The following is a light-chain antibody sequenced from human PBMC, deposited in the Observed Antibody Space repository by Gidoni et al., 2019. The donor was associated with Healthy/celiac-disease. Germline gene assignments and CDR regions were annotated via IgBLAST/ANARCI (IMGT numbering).Light chain of an antibody. J-gene: IGKJ2*01. V-gene: IGKV3-11*01. CDR3: QQRST. CDR2: DAS. CDR1: QSVSSY. Sequence: IVLTQSPATLSLSPGERATLSCRASQSVSSYLAWYQQKPGQAPRLLIYDASNRATGIPARCSGSGSGTDFTRTISSLEPEDFAVYYCQQRSTFGQGTKLEIK.